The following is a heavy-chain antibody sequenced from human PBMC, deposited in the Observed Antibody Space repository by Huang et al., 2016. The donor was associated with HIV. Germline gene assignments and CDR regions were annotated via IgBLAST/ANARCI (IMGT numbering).Heavy chain of an antibody. Sequence: QVQLVQSGAEVKKPGSSVKVSCKASGGTFSTYAISWVRQAPGQGLEWMGGNIPSLGTANYAQKFQGTVTITADEFTSTAYMELSSLRSEDTALYYCARGRTRSSLYDSYYGLDVWGQGTTVTVSS. D-gene: IGHD6-6*01. CDR2: NIPSLGTA. CDR1: GGTFSTYA. CDR3: ARGRTRSSLYDSYYGLDV. V-gene: IGHV1-69*01. J-gene: IGHJ6*02.